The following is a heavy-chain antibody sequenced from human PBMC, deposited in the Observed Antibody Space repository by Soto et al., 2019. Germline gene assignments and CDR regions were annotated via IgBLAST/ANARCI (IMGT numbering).Heavy chain of an antibody. CDR2: IHYNGNT. D-gene: IGHD7-27*01. CDR1: GGSISGYY. CDR3: ARGVGKNWFAP. V-gene: IGHV4-59*01. Sequence: QVQLQESGPGLVKPSETLSLTCTVSGGSISGYYWSWIRQSPGKGLEWIGYIHYNGNTNYNPSLKSRVTITVDTSTHKFSLRLSSVTAADTAVYYCARGVGKNWFAPWGQGTLVTVSS. J-gene: IGHJ5*02.